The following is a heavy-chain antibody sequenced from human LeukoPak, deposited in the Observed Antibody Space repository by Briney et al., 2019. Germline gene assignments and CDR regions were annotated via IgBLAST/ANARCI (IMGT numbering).Heavy chain of an antibody. CDR1: GFTFNSYA. CDR2: ISYDGSNK. D-gene: IGHD3-9*01. V-gene: IGHV3-30*04. Sequence: PGRSLRLSCAASGFTFNSYAMHWVRQAPGKGLEWVAVISYDGSNKYYADSVKGRFTISRDNSKNTLYLQMNSLRAEDTAVYYCARGRYFDWLSDYWGQGTLVTVSS. CDR3: ARGRYFDWLSDY. J-gene: IGHJ4*02.